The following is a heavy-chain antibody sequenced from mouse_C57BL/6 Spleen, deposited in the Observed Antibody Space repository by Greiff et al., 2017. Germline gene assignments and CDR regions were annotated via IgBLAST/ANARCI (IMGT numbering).Heavy chain of an antibody. J-gene: IGHJ1*03. V-gene: IGHV2-4*01. CDR1: GFSLTSYG. Sequence: VKLQESGPGLVQPSQSLSITCTVSGFSLTSYGVHWVRQPPGKGLEWLGVIWSGGSTDYNAAFISRLSISKDNSKSQVFFKMNSLQADDTAIYYCAKKAGNYWYFDVWGTGTTVTVSS. CDR2: IWSGGST. CDR3: AKKAGNYWYFDV. D-gene: IGHD2-1*01.